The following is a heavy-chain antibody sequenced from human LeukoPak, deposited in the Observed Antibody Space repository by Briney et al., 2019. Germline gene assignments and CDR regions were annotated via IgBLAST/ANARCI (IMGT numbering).Heavy chain of an antibody. J-gene: IGHJ5*02. D-gene: IGHD2-2*01. CDR3: AREGASWGFT. CDR1: GDAISSGRYY. Sequence: SETLSLTCTVSGDAISSGRYYWSWIRQPAGKGLEWIGRIHSSGGTEYYPSLKRRVTISVDAAKNQFSLKLTSVTAADTAVYYCAREGASWGFTWGQGTLVTVSS. V-gene: IGHV4-61*02. CDR2: IHSSGGT.